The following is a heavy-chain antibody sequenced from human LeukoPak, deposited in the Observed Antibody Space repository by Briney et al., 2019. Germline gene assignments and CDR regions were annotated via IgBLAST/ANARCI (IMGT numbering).Heavy chain of an antibody. V-gene: IGHV5-51*01. Sequence: GESLKISCKGSGYTFTTYWIGWVRQMPGKGLEWMGIIYPGDFDTRYSPSFQGQVTISVDKSINTAYLQWRSLRASDTAMYYCARHNRIGLPGAFDIWGQGTMVTVSS. CDR3: ARHNRIGLPGAFDI. CDR1: GYTFTTYW. D-gene: IGHD3-16*01. CDR2: IYPGDFDT. J-gene: IGHJ3*02.